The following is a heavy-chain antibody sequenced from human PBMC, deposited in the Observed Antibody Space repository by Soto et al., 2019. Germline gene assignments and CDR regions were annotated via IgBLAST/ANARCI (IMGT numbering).Heavy chain of an antibody. V-gene: IGHV3-30*18. J-gene: IGHJ5*02. CDR2: ISNDGSKR. D-gene: IGHD3-3*01. Sequence: QVQLVESGGGVVQPGTSLRLSCVASGFSFSVFGMHWVRQFPGKGLEWVAVISNDGSKRYYIESVEGRFTISRDDSKNTLSLQMDSLRVDDTAVYYCAKDKVPYFDYFSRKRWFDPWGQGTPVTVSS. CDR3: AKDKVPYFDYFSRKRWFDP. CDR1: GFSFSVFG.